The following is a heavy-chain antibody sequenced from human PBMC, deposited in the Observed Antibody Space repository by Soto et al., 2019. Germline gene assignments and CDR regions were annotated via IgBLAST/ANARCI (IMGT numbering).Heavy chain of an antibody. CDR1: GFTFSSYS. CDR3: ARGGSGYYYYYFDY. Sequence: EVQLVESGGGLVQPGGSLRLSCAASGFTFSSYSMNWVRQAPGKGLEWVSYISSSSSTIYYADSLKGRFTISRDNAKNSLYLQMNSLRDEETAVYYCARGGSGYYYYYFDYWGQGTLVTVSS. J-gene: IGHJ4*02. CDR2: ISSSSSTI. D-gene: IGHD3-22*01. V-gene: IGHV3-48*02.